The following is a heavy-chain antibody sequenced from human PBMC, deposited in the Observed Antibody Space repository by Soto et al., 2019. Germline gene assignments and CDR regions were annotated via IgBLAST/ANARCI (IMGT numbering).Heavy chain of an antibody. CDR2: IYWDDDK. Sequence: SGPTLVNPTQTLTLTCTFSGFSLSTSEVGVGWIRQPPGKALELLGIIYWDDDKRYSPLLNKRLTITKDTSKNQVVLTMTNMDSVDTGTYYCARLTDLYIMSDFWGQGTQVTVSS. D-gene: IGHD3-16*01. CDR1: GFSLSTSEVG. CDR3: ARLTDLYIMSDF. J-gene: IGHJ4*02. V-gene: IGHV2-5*02.